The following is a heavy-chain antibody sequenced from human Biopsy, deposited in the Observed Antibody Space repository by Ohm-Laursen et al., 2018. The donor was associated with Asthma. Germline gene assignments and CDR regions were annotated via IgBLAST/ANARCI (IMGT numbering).Heavy chain of an antibody. CDR2: ISKDASTQ. V-gene: IGHV3-30*01. CDR1: GFSFSNFA. D-gene: IGHD1-1*01. CDR3: VRDGTDDAFDI. J-gene: IGHJ3*02. Sequence: LRLSCAASGFSFSNFAIHWVRQAPGKGLEWVGVISKDASTQDYADSVEGRFTMARDNSKNTLDLQMNSLREEDTAVYYCVRDGTDDAFDIWGQGTVVSVSS.